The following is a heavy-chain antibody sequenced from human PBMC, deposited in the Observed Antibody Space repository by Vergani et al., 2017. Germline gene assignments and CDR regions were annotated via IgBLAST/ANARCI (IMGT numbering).Heavy chain of an antibody. D-gene: IGHD1-14*01. V-gene: IGHV5-51*01. CDR1: GYSFTSYW. CDR2: IYPGDSYT. Sequence: EVPLVQSGAEVKKPGESLKISCKGSGYSFTSYWIGWVRQMPGKGLEWLGIIYPGDSYTRYSPSVQGQVTISADKSISTAYLQWSSLKASDTAMYYGARRSMVSLGYAFDIWGQGTMVTVSS. CDR3: ARRSMVSLGYAFDI. J-gene: IGHJ3*02.